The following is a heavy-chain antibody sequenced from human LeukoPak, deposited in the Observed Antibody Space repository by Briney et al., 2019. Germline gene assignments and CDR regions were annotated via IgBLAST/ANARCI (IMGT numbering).Heavy chain of an antibody. D-gene: IGHD2-15*01. V-gene: IGHV4-59*01. CDR2: IYSSGST. Sequence: PSETLSLTCTVSVGSISTYFGSWMRQPPGKGLEWIAYIYSSGSTTYNPSLRSRVTISVDTSKNQFSLKLNSVTVADTAVYYCARGGYLKTDWFDPWGQGTLVTVSS. J-gene: IGHJ5*02. CDR1: VGSISTYF. CDR3: ARGGYLKTDWFDP.